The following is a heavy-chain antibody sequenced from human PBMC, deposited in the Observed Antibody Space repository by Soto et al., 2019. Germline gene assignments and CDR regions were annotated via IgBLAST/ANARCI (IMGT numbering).Heavy chain of an antibody. Sequence: PSETLSLTCTVSGGSISSGGYYWGCIRRHPGKGLEWIGYIYYIGSTYYNPSLKSRVTISVDTSKNQFSLKLSSVTAADTAVYYCARSGSYRDPYFDYWGQGTLVTVSS. V-gene: IGHV4-31*03. CDR3: ARSGSYRDPYFDY. D-gene: IGHD1-26*01. CDR1: GGSISSGGYY. CDR2: IYYIGST. J-gene: IGHJ4*02.